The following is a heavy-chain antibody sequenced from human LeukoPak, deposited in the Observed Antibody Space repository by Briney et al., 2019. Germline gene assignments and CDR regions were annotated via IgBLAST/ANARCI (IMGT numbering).Heavy chain of an antibody. J-gene: IGHJ4*02. Sequence: GRSLRLSCAASGFTFGSYAMHWVRQAPGKGLEWVAVISYDGSNKYYADSVKGRFTISRDNSKNTLYLQMNSLRAEDTAVYYCARVSGDNMWHFDYWGQGTLVTVSS. CDR3: ARVSGDNMWHFDY. CDR2: ISYDGSNK. D-gene: IGHD6-25*01. V-gene: IGHV3-30*04. CDR1: GFTFGSYA.